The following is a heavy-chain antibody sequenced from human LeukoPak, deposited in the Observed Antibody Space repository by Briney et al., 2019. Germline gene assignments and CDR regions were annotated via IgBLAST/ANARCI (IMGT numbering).Heavy chain of an antibody. Sequence: GGSLRLSCAGSGFTFSSYAMSWVRQAPGKGLEWVSAISGSDASTYYADSVKGRFTISRDNSKNTLYLQMNSLRAEDTAVYYCAKGSGYTSSWYSNYYYYVDVWGKGTTVTVSS. D-gene: IGHD6-13*01. CDR1: GFTFSSYA. CDR2: ISGSDAST. V-gene: IGHV3-23*01. J-gene: IGHJ6*03. CDR3: AKGSGYTSSWYSNYYYYVDV.